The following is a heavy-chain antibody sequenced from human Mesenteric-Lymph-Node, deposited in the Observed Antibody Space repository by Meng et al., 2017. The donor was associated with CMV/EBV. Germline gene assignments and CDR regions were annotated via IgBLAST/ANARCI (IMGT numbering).Heavy chain of an antibody. Sequence: GESLKISCAASGFTFSDYYMSWIRQAPGKGLEWVSYISSSGSTIYYADSVKGRFTISRDNAKNSLYLQMNSLRAEDTAVYYCAKDSRLLWFGELYQMDAFDIWGQGTMVTVSS. CDR2: ISSSGSTI. V-gene: IGHV3-11*04. CDR3: AKDSRLLWFGELYQMDAFDI. D-gene: IGHD3-10*01. J-gene: IGHJ3*02. CDR1: GFTFSDYY.